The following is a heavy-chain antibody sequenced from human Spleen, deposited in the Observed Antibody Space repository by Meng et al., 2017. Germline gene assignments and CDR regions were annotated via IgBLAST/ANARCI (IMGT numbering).Heavy chain of an antibody. CDR1: GFTLSSYS. CDR3: ARRSGWVSKGFDY. V-gene: IGHV3-21*01. D-gene: IGHD6-19*01. CDR2: ISSSSSYI. Sequence: GGSLRLSCVASGFTLSSYSMNWVRQAPGKGLEWVSSISSSSSYIYYADSVKGRFTISRDNAKNSRYLQMNSLRAEDTAVYYCARRSGWVSKGFDYWGQGTLVTVSS. J-gene: IGHJ4*02.